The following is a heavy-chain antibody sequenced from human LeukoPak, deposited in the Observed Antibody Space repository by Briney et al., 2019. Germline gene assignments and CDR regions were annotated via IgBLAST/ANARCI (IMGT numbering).Heavy chain of an antibody. J-gene: IGHJ4*02. V-gene: IGHV3-30*04. CDR2: ISYSGSNK. CDR1: GFTFSSYA. D-gene: IGHD2-2*01. Sequence: GGSLRLSCAASGFTFSSYAMHWVRQAPGKGLEWVAVISYSGSNKYYADSVKGRFTISRDDSKNTLYLQMNSLRAEDTAVYYCARAGYCSSTSCYSYYFDYWGQGTLVTVSS. CDR3: ARAGYCSSTSCYSYYFDY.